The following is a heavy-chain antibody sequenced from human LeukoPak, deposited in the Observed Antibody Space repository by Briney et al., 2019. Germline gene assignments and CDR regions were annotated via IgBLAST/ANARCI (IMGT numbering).Heavy chain of an antibody. J-gene: IGHJ4*02. V-gene: IGHV3-74*03. CDR1: GFIFTDYW. CDR3: ARDCAKYGSGSYYCY. Sequence: GGSLRLSCAASGFIFTDYWMHWVRQAPGKELVWVARIRGDGRATTYADSVKGRFTISRDNAKNSLYLQMNSLRAEDTAVYYCARDCAKYGSGSYYCYWGQGTLVTVSS. D-gene: IGHD3-10*01. CDR2: IRGDGRAT.